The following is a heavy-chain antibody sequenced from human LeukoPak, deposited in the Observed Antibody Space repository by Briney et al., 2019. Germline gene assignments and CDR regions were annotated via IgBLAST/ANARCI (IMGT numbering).Heavy chain of an antibody. D-gene: IGHD2-8*01. V-gene: IGHV3-23*01. CDR1: GFTLSNHA. CDR3: TSLSDAIESFGTRNY. Sequence: PGGSLRLSCAASGFTLSNHAMTWVRQAPGKGLEWVSVISGDGGTTYYADSVKGRFTISRDNSKNTLYLQMNSLRAEDTAVYYCTSLSDAIESFGTRNYWGQGTLVTVSS. J-gene: IGHJ4*02. CDR2: ISGDGGTT.